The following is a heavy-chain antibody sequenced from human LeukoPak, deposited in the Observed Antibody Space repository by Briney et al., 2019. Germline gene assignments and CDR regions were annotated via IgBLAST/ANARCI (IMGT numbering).Heavy chain of an antibody. Sequence: VASVKVSCRASGYTFTSYYMHWVRQAPGQGLEWMGIINPSGGSTSYAQKFQGRVTMTRDTSTSTVYMELSSLRSEDTAVYYCAREYHCSGGSCSHFDYWGQGTLVTVSS. CDR2: INPSGGST. V-gene: IGHV1-46*01. D-gene: IGHD2-15*01. CDR3: AREYHCSGGSCSHFDY. J-gene: IGHJ4*02. CDR1: GYTFTSYY.